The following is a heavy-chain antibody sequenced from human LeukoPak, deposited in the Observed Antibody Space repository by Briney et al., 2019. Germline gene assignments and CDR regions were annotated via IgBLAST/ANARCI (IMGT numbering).Heavy chain of an antibody. CDR1: GFTFSSYG. V-gene: IGHV3-30*18. D-gene: IGHD1-14*01. CDR2: ISYEGRIK. J-gene: IGHJ6*02. Sequence: QPGGSLRLSCAASGFTFSSYGMHWVRQAPGKGLEWVAVISYEGRIKFYADSVKGRFTTSRDNSKNTLYLQMNSLRPEDTAVYYCAKGFSSKLNQYYDMDVWGQGTKVTVSS. CDR3: AKGFSSKLNQYYDMDV.